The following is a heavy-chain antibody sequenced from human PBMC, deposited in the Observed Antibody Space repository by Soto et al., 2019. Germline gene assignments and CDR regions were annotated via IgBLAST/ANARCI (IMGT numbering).Heavy chain of an antibody. CDR3: ATGLTVPVRASFDT. V-gene: IGHV3-53*01. Sequence: EVQLVESGGGLIQPGGSLRLSCAASGFTVSGNYITWVRQAKGKGQERVSVIFSGDNTYYSDSVKGRFTTSRDNSNNTVYLQRNRLRGDDTAVYFGATGLTVPVRASFDTWGQGTLLTVSS. D-gene: IGHD6-19*01. CDR2: IFSGDNT. CDR1: GFTVSGNY. J-gene: IGHJ5*02.